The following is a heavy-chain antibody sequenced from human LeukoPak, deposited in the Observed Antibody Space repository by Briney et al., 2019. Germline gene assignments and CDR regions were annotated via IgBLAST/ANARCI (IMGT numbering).Heavy chain of an antibody. CDR2: IYSGGST. J-gene: IGHJ4*02. CDR1: GFTVSSNY. D-gene: IGHD3-3*01. Sequence: GGSLRLSCAASGFTVSSNYMSWVRQAPGKGLEWVSVIYSGGSTYYADSVKGRFTISRDNPKNTLYLQMNSLRAEDTAMYYCAKDSVARFLEWDLPTFEQWGQGTLVTVSS. CDR3: AKDSVARFLEWDLPTFEQ. V-gene: IGHV3-66*01.